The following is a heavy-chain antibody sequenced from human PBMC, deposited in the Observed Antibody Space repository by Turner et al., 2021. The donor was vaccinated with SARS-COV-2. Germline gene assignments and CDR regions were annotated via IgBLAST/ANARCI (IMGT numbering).Heavy chain of an antibody. D-gene: IGHD2-2*02. V-gene: IGHV3-13*05. CDR1: GFTFSSYD. CDR2: IVTGGDP. J-gene: IGHJ3*02. CDR3: ARGRGYCSSTSCYTNDAFDI. Sequence: EVQLVESGGGLVQPGGSLRLSCAASGFTFSSYDMHWVRQGTGKGLEWFSGIVTGGDPYYPGSVKGRFTISRENAKNSLYLQMNSLRAGYTAVYYCARGRGYCSSTSCYTNDAFDIWGQGTMVTISS.